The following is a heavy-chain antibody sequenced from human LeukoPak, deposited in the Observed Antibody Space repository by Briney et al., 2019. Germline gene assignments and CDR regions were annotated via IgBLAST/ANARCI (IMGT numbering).Heavy chain of an antibody. Sequence: SQTLSLTCTVSGGPISSGGYYWSWIRQHPGKGLERIGYIDYSGRTYYNPSLKSRGTISVDTSKNQFSLNLFSVTAADTAVYYCARTVVVLSTGWYYFDYWGQGTLVTVSS. D-gene: IGHD2-15*01. CDR3: ARTVVVLSTGWYYFDY. CDR1: GGPISSGGYY. CDR2: IDYSGRT. V-gene: IGHV4-31*03. J-gene: IGHJ4*02.